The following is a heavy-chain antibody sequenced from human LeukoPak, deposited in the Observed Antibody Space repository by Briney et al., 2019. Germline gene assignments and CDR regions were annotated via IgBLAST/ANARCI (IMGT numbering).Heavy chain of an antibody. Sequence: TLSLTCTVSGGSISSGGYYWSWIRQHPGKGLEWIGYIYYSGSTYYNPSLKSRVTISVDTSKNQFSLKLSSVTAADTAVYYCARDLYNWNYGLHYFDYWGQGTLVTVSS. V-gene: IGHV4-31*03. CDR1: GGSISSGGYY. D-gene: IGHD1-7*01. CDR3: ARDLYNWNYGLHYFDY. CDR2: IYYSGST. J-gene: IGHJ4*02.